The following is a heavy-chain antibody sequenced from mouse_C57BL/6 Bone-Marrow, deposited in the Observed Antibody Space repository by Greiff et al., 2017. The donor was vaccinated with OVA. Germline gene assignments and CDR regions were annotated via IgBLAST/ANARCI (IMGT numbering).Heavy chain of an antibody. CDR2: ISDGGSYT. CDR3: ARDAPMGYFDY. CDR1: GFTFSSYA. J-gene: IGHJ2*01. V-gene: IGHV5-4*01. Sequence: EVKLMESGGGLMKPGGSLKLSCAASGFTFSSYAMSWVRQTPEKRLEWVATISDGGSYTYYPDNVKGRFTISRDNAKNNLYLQMSHLKSEDTAMYYCARDAPMGYFDYWGQGTTLTVSS.